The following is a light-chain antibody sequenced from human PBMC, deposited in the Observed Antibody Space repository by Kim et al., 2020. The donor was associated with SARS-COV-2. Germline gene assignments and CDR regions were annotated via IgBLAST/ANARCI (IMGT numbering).Light chain of an antibody. J-gene: IGKJ5*01. V-gene: IGKV3-20*01. CDR1: QSVSSTY. Sequence: DIELTQSPGTLSVSPGERATLSCSASQSVSSTYLAWYQQKPGQAPRFLIYGASSRATGISDRFSGSGSGTDFTLTISRLEPEDFAVYYCQQYGSSSITFGEGTRLEIK. CDR3: QQYGSSSIT. CDR2: GAS.